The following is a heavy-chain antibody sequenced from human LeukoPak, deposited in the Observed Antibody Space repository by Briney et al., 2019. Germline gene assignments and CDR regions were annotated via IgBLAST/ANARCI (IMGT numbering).Heavy chain of an antibody. V-gene: IGHV3-21*01. D-gene: IGHD2-2*01. CDR3: ARDLVVVVPAAALYYYYGMDV. CDR1: GFTFSSYS. CDR2: ISSSSSYI. Sequence: GGSLRLSCAASGFTFSSYSMNWVRQAPGKGLVWVSSISSSSSYIYYADSVKGRFTISRDNAKNSLYLQMNSLRAEDTAVYYCARDLVVVVPAAALYYYYGMDVWGQGTTVTVSS. J-gene: IGHJ6*02.